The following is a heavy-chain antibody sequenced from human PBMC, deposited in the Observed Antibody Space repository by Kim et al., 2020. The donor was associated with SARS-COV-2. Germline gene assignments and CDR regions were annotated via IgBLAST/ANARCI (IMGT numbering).Heavy chain of an antibody. J-gene: IGHJ2*01. CDR3: ARESATTITIFGVVIHWYFDL. D-gene: IGHD3-3*01. Sequence: GGSLRLSCAASGFTFSSYSMNWVRQAPGKGLEWVSYISSSSSTIYYADSVKGRFTISRDNAKNSLYLQMNSLRDEDTAVYYCARESATTITIFGVVIHWYFDLWGRGTLVTVSS. V-gene: IGHV3-48*02. CDR2: ISSSSSTI. CDR1: GFTFSSYS.